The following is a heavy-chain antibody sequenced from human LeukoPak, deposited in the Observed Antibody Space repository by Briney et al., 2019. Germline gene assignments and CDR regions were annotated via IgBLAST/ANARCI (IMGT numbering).Heavy chain of an antibody. CDR3: ARGEGGYDY. V-gene: IGHV4-39*07. J-gene: IGHJ4*02. Sequence: PSETLSLTCTVSGGSISSSSYYWGWIRQPPGKGLERIGSIYYSGSTYYNPSLKSRVTISVDTSKNQFSLKLSSVTAADTAVYYCARGEGGYDYWGQGTLVTVSS. D-gene: IGHD5-12*01. CDR1: GGSISSSSYY. CDR2: IYYSGST.